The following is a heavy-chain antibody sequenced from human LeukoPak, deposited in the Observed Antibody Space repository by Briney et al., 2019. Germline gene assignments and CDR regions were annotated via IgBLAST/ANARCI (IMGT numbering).Heavy chain of an antibody. V-gene: IGHV1-18*04. CDR3: ARGGYYDCWSGYYTGYYYGMDV. D-gene: IGHD3-3*01. Sequence: ASEKVSCTGSGYTLSSYYMYWGRHAPRQGLEWMGWISAYNGNTNYAQKLQGRVTMTTDTSTSTEYMELRSLRSEDTAVYYCARGGYYDCWSGYYTGYYYGMDVWGQGSTVTVSS. J-gene: IGHJ6*01. CDR1: GYTLSSYY. CDR2: ISAYNGNT.